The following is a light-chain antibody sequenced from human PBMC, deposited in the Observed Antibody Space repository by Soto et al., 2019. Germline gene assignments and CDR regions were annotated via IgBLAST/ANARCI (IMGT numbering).Light chain of an antibody. CDR1: QSVSSN. CDR3: QQYNDWPPWT. V-gene: IGKV3-15*01. J-gene: IGKJ1*01. Sequence: EIVMTQSPATLSVSPGERATLSCRASQSVSSNLAWYQQKPGQAPRLLISGASTRATGIPARFSGSGSGTEFTLTIRSLQSEDFAIYYCQQYNDWPPWTFGQGTKVEIK. CDR2: GAS.